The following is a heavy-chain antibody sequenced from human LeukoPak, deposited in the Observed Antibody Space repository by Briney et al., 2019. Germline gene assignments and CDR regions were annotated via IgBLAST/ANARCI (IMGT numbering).Heavy chain of an antibody. Sequence: GGSLRLSCAASGFTFTSYAMSWVRRAPGKGLEWVSAISGSGSGTYYADSVKGRFTISRDNSKNTLYLQMNSLRAEDTAVYYCARLTSAVTTFVYWGQGTLVTVSS. D-gene: IGHD1-1*01. CDR1: GFTFTSYA. V-gene: IGHV3-23*01. CDR2: ISGSGSGT. J-gene: IGHJ4*02. CDR3: ARLTSAVTTFVY.